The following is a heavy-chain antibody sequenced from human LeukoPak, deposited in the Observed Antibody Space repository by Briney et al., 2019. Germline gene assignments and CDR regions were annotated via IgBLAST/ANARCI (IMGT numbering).Heavy chain of an antibody. V-gene: IGHV4-59*01. J-gene: IGHJ4*02. D-gene: IGHD4-17*01. CDR3: ARGRDGDYGN. Sequence: PSETLSLTCTVSGGSISSYYWSWIRQPPGKGLEWIGYIYYSGSTNYNPSLKSRVTISVDTSKNQFSLKLSSVTAADTAVYYCARGRDGDYGNWGQGTLVTVSS. CDR1: GGSISSYY. CDR2: IYYSGST.